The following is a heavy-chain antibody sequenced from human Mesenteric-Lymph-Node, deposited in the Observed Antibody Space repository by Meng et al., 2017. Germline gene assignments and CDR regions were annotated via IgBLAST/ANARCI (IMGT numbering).Heavy chain of an antibody. J-gene: IGHJ5*02. CDR2: INHSGST. CDR3: ARGHSGYDWAWFDP. D-gene: IGHD5-12*01. CDR1: GGSFSGYY. V-gene: IGHV4-34*01. Sequence: SETLSLTCAVYGGSFSGYYWSWIRQPPGKGLEWIGEINHSGSTNYNPSLKSRVTMSVDTSKNQFSLKLSSVTAADTAVYYCARGHSGYDWAWFDPWGQGTLVTVSS.